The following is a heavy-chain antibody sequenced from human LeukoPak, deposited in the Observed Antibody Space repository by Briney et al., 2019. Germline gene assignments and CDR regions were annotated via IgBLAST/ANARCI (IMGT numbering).Heavy chain of an antibody. CDR1: GVSVSNNY. Sequence: PSETLSLTCTVSGVSVSNNYWSWIRQAPGKGLEWIGYMYHTGSGNYNPSLKSRVTISIDTSKNQFSLKLSSVTAADTAVYYCARDEYCSSTSCYYYYYMDVWGKGTTVTVSS. D-gene: IGHD2-2*01. CDR3: ARDEYCSSTSCYYYYYMDV. J-gene: IGHJ6*03. CDR2: MYHTGSG. V-gene: IGHV4-59*02.